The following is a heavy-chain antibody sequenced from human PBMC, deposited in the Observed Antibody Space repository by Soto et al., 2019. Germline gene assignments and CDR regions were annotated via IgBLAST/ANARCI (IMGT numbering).Heavy chain of an antibody. D-gene: IGHD3-9*01. CDR1: GGSFSGYY. J-gene: IGHJ4*02. CDR3: ARGKGVLYYDILTGYYRAYCFDY. CDR2: INHSGST. V-gene: IGHV4-34*01. Sequence: SETLSLTCAVYGGSFSGYYWSWIRQPPGKGLEWIGEINHSGSTNYNPSLKSRVTISVDTSKNQFSLKLSSVTAADTAVYYCARGKGVLYYDILTGYYRAYCFDYWGQGTLVTVSS.